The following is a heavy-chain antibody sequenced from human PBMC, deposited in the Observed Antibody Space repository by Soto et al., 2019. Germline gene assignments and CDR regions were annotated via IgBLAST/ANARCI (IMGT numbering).Heavy chain of an antibody. Sequence: GGSLRLSCAASGFTFSSYWMHWVRQAPGKGLVWVSRINSDGSSTSYADSVKGRFTISRDNAKNTLYLQMNSLRAEDTAVYYCARVHDGDPEYFQHWGQGTLVTVSS. CDR1: GFTFSSYW. CDR2: INSDGSST. CDR3: ARVHDGDPEYFQH. J-gene: IGHJ1*01. D-gene: IGHD4-17*01. V-gene: IGHV3-74*01.